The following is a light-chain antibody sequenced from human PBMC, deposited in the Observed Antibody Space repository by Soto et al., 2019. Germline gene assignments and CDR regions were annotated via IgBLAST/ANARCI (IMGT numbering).Light chain of an antibody. V-gene: IGLV2-14*01. CDR2: EVS. CDR1: SSDVGGYNY. J-gene: IGLJ2*01. CDR3: SSYTSTYVV. Sequence: QSVLTQPASVSGSPEQSITISCIGTSSDVGGYNYVSWYQQHPGKAPKLMIYEVSNRPSGVSNRFSGSKSGNTASLTISGLQAEDEADYYCSSYTSTYVVFGGGTKLTVL.